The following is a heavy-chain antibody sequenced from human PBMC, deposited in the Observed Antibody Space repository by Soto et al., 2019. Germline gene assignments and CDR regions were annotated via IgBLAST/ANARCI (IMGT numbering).Heavy chain of an antibody. V-gene: IGHV3-33*01. D-gene: IGHD6-19*01. CDR3: ARDVASGWIFDIDY. CDR1: EFSFSSHG. Sequence: PGGSLRLSCAASEFSFSSHGMHWVRQAPGKGLEWVAFIWYDGSKKYYSDSVKGRFTISRDNSKSTLYLQMEYLRAEDTAVYYCARDVASGWIFDIDYWGQGTQVTVSS. CDR2: IWYDGSKK. J-gene: IGHJ4*02.